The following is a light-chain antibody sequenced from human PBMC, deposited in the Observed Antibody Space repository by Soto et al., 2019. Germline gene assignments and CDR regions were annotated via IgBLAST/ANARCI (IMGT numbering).Light chain of an antibody. CDR2: GAS. CDR3: HQYGVSSGT. CDR1: QSVSGSY. V-gene: IGKV3-20*01. Sequence: EIVLTQSPGTLSLSPGERATLSCRASQSVSGSYLAWYQQKPGQAPRLLIYGASTRATGIPDRFSGSGSGTAFTLPISSLEPEDFSVYYCHQYGVSSGTFGQGTNLEIK. J-gene: IGKJ2*01.